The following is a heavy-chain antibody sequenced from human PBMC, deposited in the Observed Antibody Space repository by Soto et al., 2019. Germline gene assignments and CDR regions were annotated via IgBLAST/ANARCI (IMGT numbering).Heavy chain of an antibody. CDR1: GGSISSGGYY. V-gene: IGHV4-31*03. D-gene: IGHD4-17*01. J-gene: IGHJ4*02. CDR3: ARVRRTVTYYFDY. CDR2: IYYSGST. Sequence: TSETLSLTCTVSGGSISSGGYYWSWIRQHPGKGLEWIGYIYYSGSTYYNPSLKSRVTISVDTSKNQFSLKLSSVTAADTAVYYCARVRRTVTYYFDYWGQGTLVTVSS.